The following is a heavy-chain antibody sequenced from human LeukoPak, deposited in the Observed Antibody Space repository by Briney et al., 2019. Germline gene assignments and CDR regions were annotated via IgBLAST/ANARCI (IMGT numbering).Heavy chain of an antibody. J-gene: IGHJ6*02. CDR3: ARDLLGQEDV. CDR1: GFTFSSYA. CDR2: ISSSSSYI. Sequence: GSLRLSCAASGFTFSSYAMSWVRQAPGKGLEWVSSISSSSSYIYYADSVKGRFTISRDNAKNSLYLQMNSLRAEDTAVYYCARDLLGQEDVWGQGTTVTVSS. D-gene: IGHD2/OR15-2a*01. V-gene: IGHV3-21*01.